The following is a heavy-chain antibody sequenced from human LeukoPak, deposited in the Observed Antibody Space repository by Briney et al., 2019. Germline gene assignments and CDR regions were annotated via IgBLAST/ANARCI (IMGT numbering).Heavy chain of an antibody. D-gene: IGHD3-10*01. V-gene: IGHV4-59*01. CDR2: IYYSGST. Sequence: SETLSLTCTVSGGSISNYYWSWIRQPPGKGLEWIGYIYYSGSTNYNPSLRSRVTISVDTSKNQFYLKLCSVPAADTAIYYCARSHGSGSYYNLNAYWGQGTLVTVSS. CDR3: ARSHGSGSYYNLNAY. CDR1: GGSISNYY. J-gene: IGHJ4*02.